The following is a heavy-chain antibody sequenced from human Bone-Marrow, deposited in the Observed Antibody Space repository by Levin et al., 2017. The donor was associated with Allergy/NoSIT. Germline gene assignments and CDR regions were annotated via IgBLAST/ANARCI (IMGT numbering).Heavy chain of an antibody. Sequence: SGPTLVKPRQTLTLTCTVSGFSLDTSRLGVGWIRQPPGKALEWLALIYWDDDKRYSPSLKSRLTIAKDSSKNEVVLTVTNMDPVDTATYYCAHLPSGDAFEVWGQGTMVAGS. CDR2: IYWDDDK. J-gene: IGHJ3*01. CDR3: AHLPSGDAFEV. CDR1: GFSLDTSRLG. V-gene: IGHV2-5*02.